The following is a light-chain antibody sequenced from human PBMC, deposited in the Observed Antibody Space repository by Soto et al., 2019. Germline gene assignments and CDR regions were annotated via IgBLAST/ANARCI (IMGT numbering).Light chain of an antibody. V-gene: IGLV3-21*02. Sequence: SYELTQPPSVSVAPGQTASITCGGNRIGSKSVHWYQQKPGQAPVLVVYDDTDRPSGIPERFSGSNSGNTATLTFSRVEAGDEADYYCQVWDSSSDHPVFGGGTKLTVL. CDR3: QVWDSSSDHPV. CDR2: DDT. CDR1: RIGSKS. J-gene: IGLJ3*02.